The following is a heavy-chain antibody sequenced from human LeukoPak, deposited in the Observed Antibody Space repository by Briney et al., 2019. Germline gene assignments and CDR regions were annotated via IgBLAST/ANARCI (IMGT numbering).Heavy chain of an antibody. V-gene: IGHV5-51*01. D-gene: IGHD3-22*01. CDR3: ARHVDSSSWENFDY. Sequence: SGESLKISCKGSGYIFTSYWIGWVRQMPGKGLEWMGIIYPDDSNTRYSPSFQGQVTISADKSINTAYLQWNSLKASDTAMYYCARHVDSSSWENFDYWGQGTLVTVSS. CDR2: IYPDDSNT. CDR1: GYIFTSYW. J-gene: IGHJ4*02.